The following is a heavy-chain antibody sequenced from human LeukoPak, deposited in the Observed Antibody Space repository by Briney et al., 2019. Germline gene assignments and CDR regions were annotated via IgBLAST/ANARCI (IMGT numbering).Heavy chain of an antibody. CDR2: IQNDEIDK. V-gene: IGHV3-30*02. D-gene: IGHD2-2*01. Sequence: GGSLRLSCAASGFTFTNYGMHWVRQAPGKGLEWVAFIQNDEIDKFYADSVKGRFTISRDNSKNTLYLQMNSLRADDTAVYHCAKVGVPAARAYYFDYWGQGTLVTVSS. CDR1: GFTFTNYG. J-gene: IGHJ4*02. CDR3: AKVGVPAARAYYFDY.